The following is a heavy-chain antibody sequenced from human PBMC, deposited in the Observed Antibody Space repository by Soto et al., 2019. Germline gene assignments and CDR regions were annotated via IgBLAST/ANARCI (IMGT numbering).Heavy chain of an antibody. J-gene: IGHJ4*02. V-gene: IGHV1-69*13. CDR1: GGTFSSYA. D-gene: IGHD3-22*01. Sequence: SVKVSCKASGGTFSSYAISWVRQAPGQGLEWMGGIIPIFGTANYAQKFQGRVTITADESTSTAYMELSSLRSEDTAVYYCARDLRSSGYYSYFDYWGQGTLVTVSS. CDR3: ARDLRSSGYYSYFDY. CDR2: IIPIFGTA.